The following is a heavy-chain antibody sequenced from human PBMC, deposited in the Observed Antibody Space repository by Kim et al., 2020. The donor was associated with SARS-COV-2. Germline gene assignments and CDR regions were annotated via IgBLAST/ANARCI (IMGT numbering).Heavy chain of an antibody. D-gene: IGHD3-16*01. V-gene: IGHV3-23*01. J-gene: IGHJ4*02. Sequence: SVKGRFTISRDNSKNTLYLQMNSLRAEDTAVYYCAKDMITFGGDMYYFDYWGQGTLVTVSS. CDR3: AKDMITFGGDMYYFDY.